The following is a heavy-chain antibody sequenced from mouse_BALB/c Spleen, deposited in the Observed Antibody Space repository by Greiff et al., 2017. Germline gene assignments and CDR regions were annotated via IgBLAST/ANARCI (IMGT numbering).Heavy chain of an antibody. CDR3: ARMGSYYGNYVLWFAY. CDR2: ISYSGST. J-gene: IGHJ3*01. V-gene: IGHV3-8*02. D-gene: IGHD2-10*01. CDR1: GDSITSGY. Sequence: EVKLQESGPSLVKPSQTLSLTCSVTGDSITSGYWNWIRKFPGNKLEYMGYISYSGSTYYNPSLKSRISITRDTSKNQYYLQLNSVTTEDTATYYCARMGSYYGNYVLWFAYWGQGTLVTVSA.